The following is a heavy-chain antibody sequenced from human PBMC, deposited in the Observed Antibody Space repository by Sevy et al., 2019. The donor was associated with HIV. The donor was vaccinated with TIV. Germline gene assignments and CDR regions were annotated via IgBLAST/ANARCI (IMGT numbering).Heavy chain of an antibody. CDR2: IIPVLNIA. J-gene: IGHJ3*02. Sequence: ASGKVSCKASGGTFSSFGITWVRQAPGKGPEWMGRIIPVLNIANYAQKFQGRVTITADEPTSTAYMEMSSLRSDDTAVYYCARDRAGYSSDAFDIWGQGTMVTVSS. CDR3: ARDRAGYSSDAFDI. CDR1: GGTFSSFG. V-gene: IGHV1-69*13. D-gene: IGHD5-18*01.